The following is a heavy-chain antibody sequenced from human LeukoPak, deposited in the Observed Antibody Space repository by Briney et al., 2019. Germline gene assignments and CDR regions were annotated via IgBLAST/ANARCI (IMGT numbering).Heavy chain of an antibody. CDR2: TSSSGATR. CDR3: ATLTVASTFDY. J-gene: IGHJ4*02. Sequence: QTGGSLRLSCAASGFAFSVYEMYWVRQAPGKGLEWISYTSSSGATRYYADSVKGRFTISRDNAYNSLFLQMNSLRAEDTAVYYCATLTVASTFDYWGQGTLVTVSS. V-gene: IGHV3-48*03. CDR1: GFAFSVYE. D-gene: IGHD6-19*01.